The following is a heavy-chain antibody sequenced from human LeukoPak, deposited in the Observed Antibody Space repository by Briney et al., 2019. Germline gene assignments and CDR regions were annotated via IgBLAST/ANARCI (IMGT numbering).Heavy chain of an antibody. V-gene: IGHV4-59*01. CDR3: AREGWRARSLDY. D-gene: IGHD6-6*01. Sequence: SETLSLTCTVSGGSISSYYWSWIRQPPGKGLEWIGYIYYSGSTNYNPSLKSRVTISVDTSKNQFSLKLSSVTAADTAVYYCAREGWRARSLDYWGQGTLATVSS. J-gene: IGHJ4*02. CDR1: GGSISSYY. CDR2: IYYSGST.